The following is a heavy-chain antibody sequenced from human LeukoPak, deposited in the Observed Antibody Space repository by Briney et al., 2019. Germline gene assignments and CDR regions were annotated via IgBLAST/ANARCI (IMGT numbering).Heavy chain of an antibody. CDR3: ARVYELLFDY. CDR1: GFTVSSNY. CDR2: IYSGGKT. D-gene: IGHD2-21*02. Sequence: GGSLRLSCAASGFTVSSNYMSWVRQAPGKGLEWVSVIYSGGKTYYADSVKGRFTISRDNSKNTLYLQMNSLRAEDTAVYYCARVYELLFDYCGQGTLVTVSS. J-gene: IGHJ4*02. V-gene: IGHV3-53*01.